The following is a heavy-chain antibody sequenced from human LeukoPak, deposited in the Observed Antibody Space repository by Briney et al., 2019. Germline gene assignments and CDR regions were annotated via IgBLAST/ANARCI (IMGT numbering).Heavy chain of an antibody. CDR1: GFTFSSYA. CDR2: ISYDGGNK. D-gene: IGHD2-21*02. CDR3: ARARQARYCGGDCYFDY. Sequence: GGSLRLSCAASGFTFSSYAMHWVRQAPGKGLEWVAVISYDGGNKYYADSVKGRFTISRDNSKNTLYLQMNSLRAEDTAVYYCARARQARYCGGDCYFDYWGQGTLVTVSS. J-gene: IGHJ4*02. V-gene: IGHV3-30-3*01.